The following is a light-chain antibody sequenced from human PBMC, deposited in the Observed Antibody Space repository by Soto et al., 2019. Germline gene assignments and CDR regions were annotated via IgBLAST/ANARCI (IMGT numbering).Light chain of an antibody. CDR2: DAS. CDR1: QSISTW. CDR3: QQSYSTPSIT. V-gene: IGKV1-5*01. Sequence: DIQMTQSPSTLSASVGDRVTITCRASQSISTWLAWYQQKPGKAPKLLIYDASRLESGVPSRFSGSGSGTEFTLTISSLQPEDFATYYCQQSYSTPSITFGQGTRLEIK. J-gene: IGKJ5*01.